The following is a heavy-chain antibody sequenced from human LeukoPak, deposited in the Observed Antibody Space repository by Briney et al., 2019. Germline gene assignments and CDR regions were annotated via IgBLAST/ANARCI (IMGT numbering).Heavy chain of an antibody. CDR3: ARFASLYSRSWYYAFDI. D-gene: IGHD6-13*01. Sequence: ASVKVSCKASGYTFTSNDIHWVRQAPGQGLEWMGIVNPSGGSTSYAQKFQGRVTMTRDTSTSTVYMELSSLRSEDTAVYYCARFASLYSRSWYYAFDIWGQGTMVTVSS. CDR1: GYTFTSND. V-gene: IGHV1-46*01. CDR2: VNPSGGST. J-gene: IGHJ3*02.